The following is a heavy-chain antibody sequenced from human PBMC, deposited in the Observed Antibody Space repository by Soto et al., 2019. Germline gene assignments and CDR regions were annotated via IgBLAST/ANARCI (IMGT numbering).Heavy chain of an antibody. V-gene: IGHV4-59*01. CDR3: ARNRVVGATTSWFDP. Sequence: PSETLSLTCTFSCGSISSYYWSWIRQPPGKGLEWIGYIYYSGSTNYNPSLKSRVTISVDTSKNQFSLKLSSVTAADTAVYHCARNRVVGATTSWFDPWGQGTLVTVSS. CDR2: IYYSGST. D-gene: IGHD1-26*01. J-gene: IGHJ5*02. CDR1: CGSISSYY.